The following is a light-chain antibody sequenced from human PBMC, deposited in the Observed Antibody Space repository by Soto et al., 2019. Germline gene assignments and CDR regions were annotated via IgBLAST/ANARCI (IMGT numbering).Light chain of an antibody. CDR1: SSDVGGYNY. CDR2: DVS. CDR3: CSYAGSYTWV. V-gene: IGLV2-11*01. J-gene: IGLJ3*02. Sequence: QSALTQPRSVSGSPGQSVTISCTGTSSDVGGYNYVSWYQQHPGKAPKVLIYDVSKRPSGVPDRFSGSKSGNTASLTISGLQADDEAEYYCCSYAGSYTWVFGGGTKLTVL.